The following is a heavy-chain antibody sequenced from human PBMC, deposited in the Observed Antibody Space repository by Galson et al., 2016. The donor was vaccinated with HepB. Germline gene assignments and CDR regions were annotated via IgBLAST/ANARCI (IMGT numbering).Heavy chain of an antibody. CDR3: AAPLTTARGAFDI. J-gene: IGHJ3*02. CDR2: IYYTGSP. V-gene: IGHV4-39*01. D-gene: IGHD3-9*01. CDR1: GGSISSSRYY. Sequence: SETLSLTCTVSGGSISSSRYYWGWIRQPPGKGLEWIGSIYYTGSPYYNPSLKSRVTISIDTSKNQFSLKLTSVTAADTAVYYCAAPLTTARGAFDIWGQGPMVTVSS.